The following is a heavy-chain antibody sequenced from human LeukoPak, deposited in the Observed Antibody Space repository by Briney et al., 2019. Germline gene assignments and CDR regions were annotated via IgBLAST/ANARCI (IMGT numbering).Heavy chain of an antibody. V-gene: IGHV1-46*01. CDR1: GYRFTSYW. J-gene: IGHJ5*02. CDR2: INPSGGST. CDR3: ARALGYSSNWFGD. D-gene: IGHD6-13*01. Sequence: GESLKISCKGFGYRFTSYWIGWVRQMPGKGLEWMGIINPSGGSTSYAQKFQGRVTMTRDTSTSTVYMELSSLRSEDTAVYYCARALGYSSNWFGDWGQGPLVTVSS.